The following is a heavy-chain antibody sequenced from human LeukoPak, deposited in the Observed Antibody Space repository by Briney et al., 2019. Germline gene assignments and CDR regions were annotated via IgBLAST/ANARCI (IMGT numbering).Heavy chain of an antibody. V-gene: IGHV4-61*02. J-gene: IGHJ4*02. Sequence: KPSQTLSLTCTVSGGSISSGSYYWSWIRQPAGKGLEWIGRIYTSGSTNYNPSLKSRVTISVDTSKNQFSLKLSSVTAADTAVYYCARVTFRGWYCCDYWGQGTLVTVSS. CDR2: IYTSGST. CDR3: ARVTFRGWYCCDY. D-gene: IGHD6-19*01. CDR1: GGSISSGSYY.